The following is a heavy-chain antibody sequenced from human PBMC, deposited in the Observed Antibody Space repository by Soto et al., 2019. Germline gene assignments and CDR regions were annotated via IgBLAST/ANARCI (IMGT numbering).Heavy chain of an antibody. J-gene: IGHJ4*02. CDR1: GGSISSSSYY. D-gene: IGHD5-12*01. CDR2: IYYSGST. CDR3: ARRGGATIMDY. V-gene: IGHV4-39*01. Sequence: QLQLQESGPGLVKPSETLSLTCTVSGGSISSSSYYWDWIRQPPGKGLEWIGSIYYSGSTYYNPSRKSRVTISVDTSKNQFSLKLSSVTAADTAVYYGARRGGATIMDYWGQGTLVTVSS.